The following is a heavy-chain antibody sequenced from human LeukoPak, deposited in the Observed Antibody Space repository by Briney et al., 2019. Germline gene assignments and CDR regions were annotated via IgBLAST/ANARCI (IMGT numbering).Heavy chain of an antibody. J-gene: IGHJ4*02. V-gene: IGHV3-7*01. CDR1: GFTFSRYW. CDR2: IKFDGSER. Sequence: GGSLRLSCAASGFTFSRYWMTWVRQAPGKGLEWVANIKFDGSERNYVDSVKGRFTISRDNAKNSLYLQMNILRAEDTAVFYCARGGNFDNYFDYWGQGTLVTVSS. CDR3: ARGGNFDNYFDY. D-gene: IGHD3-9*01.